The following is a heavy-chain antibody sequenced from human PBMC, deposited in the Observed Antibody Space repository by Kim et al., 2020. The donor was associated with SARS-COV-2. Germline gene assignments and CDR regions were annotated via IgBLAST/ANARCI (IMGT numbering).Heavy chain of an antibody. D-gene: IGHD5-12*01. J-gene: IGHJ6*02. CDR3: ARGLEMATITGYYYYYGMDI. CDR1: GYTFTSYD. V-gene: IGHV1-8*01. Sequence: ASVKVSCKASGYTFTSYDINWVRQATGQGLEWMGWMNPNSGNTGYAQKFQGRVTMTRNTTISTAYMELSSLRSEDTAVYYCARGLEMATITGYYYYYGMDIWGQGTTVTVSS. CDR2: MNPNSGNT.